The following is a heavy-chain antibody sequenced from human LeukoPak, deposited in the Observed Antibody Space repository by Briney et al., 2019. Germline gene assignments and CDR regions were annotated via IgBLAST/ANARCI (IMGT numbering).Heavy chain of an antibody. V-gene: IGHV1-18*01. Sequence: GASVKVSCKASGYTFTSYGISWVRQAPGQGLEWMGWISAYNGNTNYAQKLQGRVTMTTDTSTSTAYMELRSLRSDDTAVYYCAGVSRPLTGTGYFDYWGQGTLVTVSS. CDR3: AGVSRPLTGTGYFDY. CDR2: ISAYNGNT. CDR1: GYTFTSYG. D-gene: IGHD1-20*01. J-gene: IGHJ4*02.